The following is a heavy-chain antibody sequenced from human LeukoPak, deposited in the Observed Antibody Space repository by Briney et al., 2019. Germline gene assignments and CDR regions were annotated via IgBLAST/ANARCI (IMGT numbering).Heavy chain of an antibody. J-gene: IGHJ6*02. CDR2: IIPILGIA. CDR1: GGTFSSYA. V-gene: IGHV1-69*04. D-gene: IGHD2-2*01. Sequence: SVKVSCKASGGTFSSYAISWVRQAPGQGLEWMGRIIPILGIANYAQKFQGRVTITADKSTSTAYMELSSLRSEDTAVYYCAREAYCSSTSCRYQTDVKPQRYYYGMDVWGQGTTVTVSS. CDR3: AREAYCSSTSCRYQTDVKPQRYYYGMDV.